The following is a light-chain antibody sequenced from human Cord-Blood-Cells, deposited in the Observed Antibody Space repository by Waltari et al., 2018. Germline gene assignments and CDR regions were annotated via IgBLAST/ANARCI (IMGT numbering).Light chain of an antibody. V-gene: IGKV1-39*01. Sequence: DIQMTQSPSSLSATVGDRVSLTCRASQSISSYLNLDHQKPGKAPKLLIYAASSLQSGVPSRVSGSGSGTDFTHTISSLQPEDFATYYCQQSYSTLVTFGGGTKGEIK. CDR3: QQSYSTLVT. J-gene: IGKJ4*01. CDR1: QSISSY. CDR2: AAS.